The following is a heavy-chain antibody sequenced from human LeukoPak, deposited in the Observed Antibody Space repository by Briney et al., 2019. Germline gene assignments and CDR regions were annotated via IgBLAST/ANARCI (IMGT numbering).Heavy chain of an antibody. V-gene: IGHV4-59*01. J-gene: IGHJ4*02. CDR1: GGSISSYC. D-gene: IGHD2-15*01. Sequence: SETLSLTCTVSGGSISSYCWSWIRQPPGKGLEWIRYIYYSGSTNYNPSLKSRVTISVDTSKNQFSLKLSSVTAADTAVYYCARWGPEYCSGGSCYYFDYWGQGTLVTVSS. CDR2: IYYSGST. CDR3: ARWGPEYCSGGSCYYFDY.